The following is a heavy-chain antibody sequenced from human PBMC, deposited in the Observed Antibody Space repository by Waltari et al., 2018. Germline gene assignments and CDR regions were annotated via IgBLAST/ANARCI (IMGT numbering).Heavy chain of an antibody. CDR3: ASYRYDLQSNDAFDI. CDR1: GFTFSSYG. Sequence: QVQLVESGGGVVQPGRSLRLSCAASGFTFSSYGMHWVRQAPGKGLEWVAVIWDDGSNKYYADSVKGRFTISRDNSKNTLYLQMNSLRAEDTAVYYCASYRYDLQSNDAFDIWGQGTMVTVSS. D-gene: IGHD1-26*01. J-gene: IGHJ3*02. CDR2: IWDDGSNK. V-gene: IGHV3-33*01.